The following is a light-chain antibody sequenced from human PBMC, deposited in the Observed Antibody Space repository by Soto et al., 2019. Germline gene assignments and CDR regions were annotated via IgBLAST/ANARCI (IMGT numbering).Light chain of an antibody. CDR2: LGS. J-gene: IGKJ2*01. CDR1: QRLLHSNGNHF. V-gene: IGKV2-28*01. Sequence: EIVMTQSPPSLTVTPGEPASISCRSSQRLLHSNGNHFLDWYLQKPGQSPQLLIYLGSYRASGVPDRVSGSGAGTDFILKITRVEAEDVGIYYCMQALQTPYTFGQGTKLEIK. CDR3: MQALQTPYT.